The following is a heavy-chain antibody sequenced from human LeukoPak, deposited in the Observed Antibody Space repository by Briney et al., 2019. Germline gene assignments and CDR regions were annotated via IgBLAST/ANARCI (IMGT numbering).Heavy chain of an antibody. D-gene: IGHD1-26*01. J-gene: IGHJ5*02. CDR3: AREVGASNWFDP. V-gene: IGHV1-69*04. CDR1: GGTFSSYA. CDR2: IIPILGIA. Sequence: SVKVSCKASGGTFSSYAISWVRQAPGQGLEWMGRIIPILGIANYAQKLQGRVTITADKSTSTAYMELSSLRSEDTAVYYCAREVGASNWFDPWGRGTLSPSPQ.